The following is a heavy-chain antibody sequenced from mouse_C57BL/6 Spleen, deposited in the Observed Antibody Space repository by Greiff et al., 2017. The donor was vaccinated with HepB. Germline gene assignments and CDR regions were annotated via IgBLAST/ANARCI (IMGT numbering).Heavy chain of an antibody. D-gene: IGHD2-4*01. V-gene: IGHV1-7*01. J-gene: IGHJ3*01. CDR1: GYTFTSYW. CDR3: ARGAYYDYDDGAWFAY. Sequence: QVQLQQSGAELAKPGASVKLSCKASGYTFTSYWMHWVKQRPGQGLEWIGYINPSSGYTKYNQKFKDKSTLTADKSSSTAYMQLSSLTYEDSAVYYCARGAYYDYDDGAWFAYWGQGTLVTVSA. CDR2: INPSSGYT.